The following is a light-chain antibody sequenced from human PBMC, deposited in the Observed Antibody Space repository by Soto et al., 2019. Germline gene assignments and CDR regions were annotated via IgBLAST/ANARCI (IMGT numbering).Light chain of an antibody. J-gene: IGKJ1*01. CDR1: QSVSSSY. Sequence: EIVLTQSPGTLSLSPGETATLSCRASQSVSSSYLAWYQQKPGQAPRLLIYGASSRATGIPDRFSGSGSGTDFTLTISRLGPEDFAVYHCQQYDRSPWTFGQGTKVKIK. CDR3: QQYDRSPWT. CDR2: GAS. V-gene: IGKV3-20*01.